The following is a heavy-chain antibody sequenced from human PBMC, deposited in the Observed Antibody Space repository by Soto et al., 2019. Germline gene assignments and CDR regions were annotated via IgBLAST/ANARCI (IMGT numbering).Heavy chain of an antibody. D-gene: IGHD3-16*01. CDR3: ASPGIFGGPFDP. J-gene: IGHJ5*02. V-gene: IGHV1-69*02. CDR2: IIPILGIA. CDR1: GGTFSSYT. Sequence: GASVKVSCKASGGTFSSYTISWVRQAPGQGLEWMGRIIPILGIANYAQKFQGRVTITADKSTSTAYMELSSLRSEDTAVYYCASPGIFGGPFDPWGQGTLVTVSS.